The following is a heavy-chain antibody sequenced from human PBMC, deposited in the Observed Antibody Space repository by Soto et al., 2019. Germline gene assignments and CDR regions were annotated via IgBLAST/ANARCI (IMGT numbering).Heavy chain of an antibody. CDR3: VKDESINWYSGHFRH. D-gene: IGHD6-13*01. CDR1: GFTFEDYA. CDR2: INWNSGSI. V-gene: IGHV3-9*01. Sequence: PGGSLRLACAASGFTFEDYAMHWVRQVPGKGVEWVSGINWNSGSIGYGDSVKGRFAISRDNAKNSLHLQMNSLSAEDTAFYYCVKDESINWYSGHFRHWGQGTLVTVSS. J-gene: IGHJ1*01.